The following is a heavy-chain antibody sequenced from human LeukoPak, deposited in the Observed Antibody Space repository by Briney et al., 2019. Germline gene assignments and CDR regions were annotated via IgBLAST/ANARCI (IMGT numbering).Heavy chain of an antibody. CDR1: GGPISSYY. CDR2: IYYSGST. Sequence: SETLSLTCTVSGGPISSYYWSWIRQPPGKGLEWIGYIYYSGSTNYNPSLKSRVTISVDTSKNQFSLKLSSVTAADTAMYYCARLHPLSRYYGMDVWGQGATVTVSS. J-gene: IGHJ6*02. CDR3: ARLHPLSRYYGMDV. V-gene: IGHV4-59*08.